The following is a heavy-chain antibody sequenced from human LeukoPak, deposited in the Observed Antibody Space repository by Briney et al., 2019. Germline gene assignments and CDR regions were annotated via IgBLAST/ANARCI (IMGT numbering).Heavy chain of an antibody. J-gene: IGHJ3*02. D-gene: IGHD3-16*01. CDR2: IIHSGSI. CDR3: ARDLIMITFGDAFDI. V-gene: IGHV4-34*12. Sequence: GSLRLSCAASGFTVSSNYMSWVRQAPGKGLEWIGEIIHSGSINYNPSLKSRVTISVDTSKNQFSLKLSSVTAADTAVYYCARDLIMITFGDAFDIWGQGTMVTVSS. CDR1: GFTVSSNY.